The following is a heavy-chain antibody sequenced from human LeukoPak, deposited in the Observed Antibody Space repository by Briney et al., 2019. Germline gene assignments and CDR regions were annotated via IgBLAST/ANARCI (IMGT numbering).Heavy chain of an antibody. CDR1: GGSFSGYY. Sequence: SETLSLTCAVYGGSFSGYYWSWIRQPPGKGLEWIGEINHSGSTNYNPSLKSRVTISVDTSKNQFSLKLSSVTAADTAVYYCARGSSSYYYGSGRGYFDYWGQGTLVTVSS. J-gene: IGHJ4*02. CDR2: INHSGST. V-gene: IGHV4-34*01. CDR3: ARGSSSYYYGSGRGYFDY. D-gene: IGHD3-10*01.